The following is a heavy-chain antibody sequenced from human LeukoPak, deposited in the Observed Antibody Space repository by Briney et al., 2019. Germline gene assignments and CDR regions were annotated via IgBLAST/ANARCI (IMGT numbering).Heavy chain of an antibody. J-gene: IGHJ3*02. CDR2: ISYSGNT. D-gene: IGHD3-22*01. CDR3: ARDLPMIGAFDI. Sequence: PSETLSLTCSVSGGSVSSNNHYWTWIRQPPGKGLEWIGYISYSGNTYYNPSLKSRIIISVDTSKNQFSLKLSSVTAADTAVYYCARDLPMIGAFDIWGQGTMVTVSS. CDR1: GGSVSSNNHY. V-gene: IGHV4-30-4*02.